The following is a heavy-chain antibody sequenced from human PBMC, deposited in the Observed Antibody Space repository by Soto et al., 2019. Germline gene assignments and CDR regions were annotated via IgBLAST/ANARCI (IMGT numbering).Heavy chain of an antibody. J-gene: IGHJ4*02. CDR2: IYSGGSA. CDR3: ARHGYSYGGGDFDY. D-gene: IGHD5-18*01. Sequence: EVQLVESGGGLVQPGGSLRLSCAASGFTVSSNYMSWVRQAPGKGLEWVSVIYSGGSAYYADSVKGRFTISRDNSKNTLYRQMNSLRAEDASVYYCARHGYSYGGGDFDYWGQGTVVTVSS. V-gene: IGHV3-66*04. CDR1: GFTVSSNY.